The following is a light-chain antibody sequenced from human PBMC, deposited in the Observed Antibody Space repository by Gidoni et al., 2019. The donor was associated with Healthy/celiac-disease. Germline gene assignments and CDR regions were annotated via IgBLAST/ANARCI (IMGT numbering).Light chain of an antibody. J-gene: IGKJ3*01. CDR1: QSVSSN. V-gene: IGKV3-15*01. CDR2: GAS. Sequence: EIVMTQSPATLSVSPWERATLSCRASQSVSSNLAWYQQKPGQAPMLLIDGASTRATGNPARFSGSGSGTEFTLTISRLQSEYFAVYYCQQYNNWPFTFGPXTKVDIK. CDR3: QQYNNWPFT.